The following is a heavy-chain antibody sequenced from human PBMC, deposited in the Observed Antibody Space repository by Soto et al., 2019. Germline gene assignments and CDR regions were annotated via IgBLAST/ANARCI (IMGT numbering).Heavy chain of an antibody. D-gene: IGHD2-8*01. CDR3: ARGGYCTNGVCPIDY. J-gene: IGHJ4*02. V-gene: IGHV3-53*01. CDR1: GFTFSSYA. Sequence: PGGSLRLSCAASGFTFSSYAMSWVRQAPGKGLEWVSVIYSGGSTYYADSVKGRFTISRDNSKNTPYLQMNSLRAEDTAVYYCARGGYCTNGVCPIDYWGQGTLVTVSS. CDR2: IYSGGST.